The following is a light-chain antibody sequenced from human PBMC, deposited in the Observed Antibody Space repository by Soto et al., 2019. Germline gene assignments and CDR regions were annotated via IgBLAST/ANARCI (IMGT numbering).Light chain of an antibody. Sequence: DIPMTQSPSTLPASVGDRVTIPCRASQSISNWLAWYQQKSGKAPNLLIYDASSLEGGVPSRFSGSASETEFTLTISSLQPDDFATYYCEQYSNGWTFGQGTKVDVK. V-gene: IGKV1-5*01. CDR1: QSISNW. CDR2: DAS. J-gene: IGKJ1*01. CDR3: EQYSNGWT.